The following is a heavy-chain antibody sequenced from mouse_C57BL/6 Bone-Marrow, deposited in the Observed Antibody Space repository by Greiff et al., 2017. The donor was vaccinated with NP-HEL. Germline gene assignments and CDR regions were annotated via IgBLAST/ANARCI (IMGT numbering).Heavy chain of an antibody. J-gene: IGHJ3*01. CDR1: GFSLTSYC. V-gene: IGHV2-2*01. CDR3: ARRGNWDWFAY. Sequence: QVQLQQSGPGLVQPSQSLSITCTVSGFSLTSYCVHWVRQSPGQGLEWLGVIWSGGSSDYYAAFISRLSISKDNSKSQVFFKMNSLQADDTAIYYCARRGNWDWFAYWGQGTLVTVSA. D-gene: IGHD4-1*01. CDR2: IWSGGSS.